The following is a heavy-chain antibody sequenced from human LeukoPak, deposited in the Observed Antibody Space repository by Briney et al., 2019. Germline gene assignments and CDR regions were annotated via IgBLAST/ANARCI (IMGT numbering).Heavy chain of an antibody. CDR2: IYSGGST. CDR3: ARGLKGYYYDSAVDY. CDR1: GFTVGSNY. V-gene: IGHV3-53*01. J-gene: IGHJ4*02. D-gene: IGHD3-22*01. Sequence: GGSLRLSCAASGFTVGSNYMSWVRQAPGKGLEWVSVIYSGGSTYYADSVKGRFTISRDNSKNTLYLQMNSLRAEDTAVYYCARGLKGYYYDSAVDYWGQGTLVTVSS.